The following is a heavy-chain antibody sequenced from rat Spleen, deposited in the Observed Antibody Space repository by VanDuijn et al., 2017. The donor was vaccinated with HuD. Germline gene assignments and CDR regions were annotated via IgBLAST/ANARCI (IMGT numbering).Heavy chain of an antibody. CDR2: ISYNGGST. J-gene: IGHJ4*01. CDR1: GFTFRNYG. Sequence: EVQLVESGGGLVQPGRSLKLSCAASGFTFRNYGMTWVRQTPTTGLEWVAYISYNGGSTYYRDSVKGRFTISRDNAKNTQSLQMDSLRSEDTAIYYCTRGYVMDAWGQGASVTVSS. CDR3: TRGYVMDA. V-gene: IGHV5-29*01.